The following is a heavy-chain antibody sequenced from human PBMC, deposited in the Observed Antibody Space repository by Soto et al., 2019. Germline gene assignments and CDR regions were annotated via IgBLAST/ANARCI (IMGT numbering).Heavy chain of an antibody. V-gene: IGHV4-34*01. CDR3: ARGIYSSGWYTWFDP. J-gene: IGHJ5*02. CDR2: INHSGST. Sequence: PSETLSLTCTVYGGSFSGYYWSWIRQPPGKGLEWIGEINHSGSTNYNPSLKSRVTISVDPSKNQFSLKLRSVTAADTAVYYCARGIYSSGWYTWFDPWGQGTMVTVSS. CDR1: GGSFSGYY. D-gene: IGHD6-19*01.